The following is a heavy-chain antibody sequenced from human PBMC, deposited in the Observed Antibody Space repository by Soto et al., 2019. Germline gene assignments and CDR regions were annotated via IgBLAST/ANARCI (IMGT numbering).Heavy chain of an antibody. CDR3: ARVFYSDLYYVDY. D-gene: IGHD2-15*01. CDR2: IFHSGST. J-gene: IGHJ4*02. Sequence: QVQLQESGPGLVKPSGTLSLTCAVSNDSISSNNWWTWVRQPPGKGLEWIGEIFHSGSTSYNPSLKSRISISVDKSKNQFSLKLTSVTAADTAVYYCARVFYSDLYYVDYWGQGTLVTVSS. V-gene: IGHV4-4*02. CDR1: NDSISSNNW.